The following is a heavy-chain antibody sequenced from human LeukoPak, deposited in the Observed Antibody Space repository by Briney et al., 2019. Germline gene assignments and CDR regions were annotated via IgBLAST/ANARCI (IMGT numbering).Heavy chain of an antibody. CDR2: IIPIFGTA. J-gene: IGHJ6*02. V-gene: IGHV1-69*13. CDR3: ALLPDTAMEGSYYYYGMDA. Sequence: SVKVSCKASGGTFSSYAISWVRQAPGQGLEWMGGIIPIFGTANYAQKFQGRVTITADESTSTAYMELSSLRSEDTAVYYCALLPDTAMEGSYYYYGMDAWGQGTTVTVSS. D-gene: IGHD5-18*01. CDR1: GGTFSSYA.